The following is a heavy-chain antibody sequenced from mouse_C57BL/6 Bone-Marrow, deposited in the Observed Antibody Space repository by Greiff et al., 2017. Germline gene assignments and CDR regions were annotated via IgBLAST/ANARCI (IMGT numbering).Heavy chain of an antibody. V-gene: IGHV1-81*01. CDR3: AREAY. CDR2: IYPRSGNT. Sequence: VQLQQSGAELARPGASVKLSCSASGYTFTSYGISWVRQRTGQGLEWIGEIYPRSGNTYYNEKFKGKATLTADKSSSTAYMELRSLTSEDSAVYFCAREAYWGQGTLVTVSA. CDR1: GYTFTSYG. J-gene: IGHJ3*01.